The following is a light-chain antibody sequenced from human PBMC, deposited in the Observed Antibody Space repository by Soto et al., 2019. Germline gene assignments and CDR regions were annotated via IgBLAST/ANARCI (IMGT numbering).Light chain of an antibody. J-gene: IGKJ1*01. Sequence: EIVLTQSPGTLSLSPGERATLSCRASQSVSSSYLAWYQQKPGQAPRLLIYSSSIRATDIPDKFSGSESGTDFTLTIRRLEPEDFAVYYCQQYDRSPPWTFGQGTKVEI. CDR2: SSS. V-gene: IGKV3-20*01. CDR1: QSVSSSY. CDR3: QQYDRSPPWT.